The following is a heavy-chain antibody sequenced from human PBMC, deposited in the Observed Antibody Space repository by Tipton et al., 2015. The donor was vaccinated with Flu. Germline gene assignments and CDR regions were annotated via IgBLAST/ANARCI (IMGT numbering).Heavy chain of an antibody. D-gene: IGHD2-2*01. J-gene: IGHJ4*02. V-gene: IGHV3-53*01. CDR2: IYSGGST. CDR1: GFTVSSNY. Sequence: SLRLSCVVSGFTVSSNYMTWVRQAPGKGLEWVSVIYSGGSTNYADSVKGRFTISRDNSKNTLYLQMNSLRAEDTAVYYCARGRGYCVTTTCLLPFEFWGQGTLVTVSS. CDR3: ARGRGYCVTTTCLLPFEF.